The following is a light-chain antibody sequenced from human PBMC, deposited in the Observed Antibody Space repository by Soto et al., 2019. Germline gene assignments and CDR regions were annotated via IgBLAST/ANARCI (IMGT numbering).Light chain of an antibody. V-gene: IGKV3D-20*02. CDR1: QSIDSTH. Sequence: EIVLTQSPDTLSLSPGERATLSCRASQSIDSTHLVWYQQKPGQAPSLLIFGASSRATGIPDRLIGIGSGTDFTLTIRGLQPEEFAIYYCQKRGNWPQFGQGTRLEIK. CDR3: QKRGNWPQ. J-gene: IGKJ5*01. CDR2: GAS.